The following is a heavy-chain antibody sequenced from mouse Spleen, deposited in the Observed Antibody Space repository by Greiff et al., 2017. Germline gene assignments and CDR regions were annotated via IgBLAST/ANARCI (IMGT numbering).Heavy chain of an antibody. CDR1: GYTFTSYY. J-gene: IGHJ2*01. D-gene: IGHD1-1*01. V-gene: IGHV1S56*01. CDR2: IYPGNVNT. Sequence: VQLVESGPELVKPGASVRISCKASGYTFTSYYIHWVKQRPGQGLEWIGWIYPGNVNTKYNEKFKGKATLTADKSSSTAYMQLSSLTSEDSAVYFCARGEGYYGSTHYFDYWGQGTTLTVSS. CDR3: ARGEGYYGSTHYFDY.